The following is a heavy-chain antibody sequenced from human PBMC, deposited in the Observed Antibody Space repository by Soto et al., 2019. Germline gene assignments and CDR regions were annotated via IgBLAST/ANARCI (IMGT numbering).Heavy chain of an antibody. CDR3: VRGVLS. J-gene: IGHJ1*01. Sequence: QVQLQESGPGLVKASQTLSLTCNVSGGSISSGGYYWTWIRQHPGKGLEWTGNIHHSGSTFYNPSLKSRVSISVDTSKNQFSLKLSSVTAADTAGYFCVRGVLSWGQGTLVTVSS. CDR1: GGSISSGGYY. CDR2: IHHSGST. D-gene: IGHD3-10*01. V-gene: IGHV4-31*03.